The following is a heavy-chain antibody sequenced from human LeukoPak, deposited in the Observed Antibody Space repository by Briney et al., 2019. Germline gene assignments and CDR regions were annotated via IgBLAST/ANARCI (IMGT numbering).Heavy chain of an antibody. J-gene: IGHJ4*02. V-gene: IGHV1-18*01. CDR1: GYTFTSYD. D-gene: IGHD6-13*01. CDR2: ISAYNGNT. CDR3: ARVPIPPYSSSWYQPFDY. Sequence: GASVKVSCKASGYTFTSYDISWVRQAPGQGLEWMGWISAYNGNTNYAQKLQGRVTMTIDTSTSTAYMELRSLRSDDSAVYFCARVPIPPYSSSWYQPFDYWGQGTLVTVSS.